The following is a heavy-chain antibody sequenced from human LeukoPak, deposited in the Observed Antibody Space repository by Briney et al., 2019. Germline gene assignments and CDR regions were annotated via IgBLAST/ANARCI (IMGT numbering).Heavy chain of an antibody. V-gene: IGHV1-24*01. D-gene: IGHD4-17*01. J-gene: IGHJ4*02. CDR2: FDPEDGDT. Sequence: ASVKVSCKLSGSTLTTLSIHWVRQAPGKGLEWMGGFDPEDGDTIYAPKFQGRVTMTEDTTTGTAYMELNSLRSDDTAVYFCATDYVEDGPFDCWGQGTLVTVSS. CDR1: GSTLTTLS. CDR3: ATDYVEDGPFDC.